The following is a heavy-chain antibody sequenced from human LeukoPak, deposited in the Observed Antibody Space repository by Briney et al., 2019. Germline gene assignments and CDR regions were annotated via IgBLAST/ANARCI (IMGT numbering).Heavy chain of an antibody. CDR1: GFTLSNYA. CDR3: AKDTSSSGSYFDY. Sequence: GGSLRLSCVASGFTLSNYAISWVRQAPGKGLEWVSAISGRGGSTYYVDSVKGRFTISRDNSKNTLYLQMNSLRAEDTAVYYCAKDTSSSGSYFDYWGQGTLVTVSS. V-gene: IGHV3-23*01. D-gene: IGHD3-10*01. CDR2: ISGRGGST. J-gene: IGHJ4*02.